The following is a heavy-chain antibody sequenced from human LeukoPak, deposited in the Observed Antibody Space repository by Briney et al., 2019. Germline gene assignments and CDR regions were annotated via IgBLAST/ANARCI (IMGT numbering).Heavy chain of an antibody. D-gene: IGHD2-2*01. J-gene: IGHJ4*02. CDR3: VSFYETY. Sequence: GGSLRLSCAASGNYWMHRVRQAPGKGLVWVSHINSDGSWTGYADSVKGRFTISKDNAKNMVYLHMNSLRVDDTAVYYCVSFYETYWGRGTLVTVSS. CDR1: GNYW. CDR2: INSDGSWT. V-gene: IGHV3-74*01.